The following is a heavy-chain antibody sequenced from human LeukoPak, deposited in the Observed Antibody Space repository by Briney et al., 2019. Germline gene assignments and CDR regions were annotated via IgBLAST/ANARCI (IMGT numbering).Heavy chain of an antibody. V-gene: IGHV3-49*04. CDR1: GFTFGDYG. D-gene: IGHD2-2*01. CDR3: TASDHLYCSSISCHFDY. J-gene: IGHJ4*02. Sequence: GGSLRLSCAASGFTFGDYGMSWVRQAPGKGLEWVGFIQSRTYGGATQYAASVKGRFTISRDDSKSIAFLQMNSLKTEDTAVYYCTASDHLYCSSISCHFDYWGQGTLVTVSS. CDR2: IQSRTYGGAT.